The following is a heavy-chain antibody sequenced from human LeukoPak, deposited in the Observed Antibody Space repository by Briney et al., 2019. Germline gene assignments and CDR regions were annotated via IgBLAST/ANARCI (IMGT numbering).Heavy chain of an antibody. V-gene: IGHV4-34*01. CDR2: INHSGST. Sequence: PSETLSLTCAVYGGSFSGYYWSWIRQPPGKGLEWIGEINHSGSTNYNPSLKSRVTISVGTSKNQFSLKLSSVTAADTAVYYCARGAPDAFDIWGQGTMVTVSS. J-gene: IGHJ3*02. CDR3: ARGAPDAFDI. CDR1: GGSFSGYY.